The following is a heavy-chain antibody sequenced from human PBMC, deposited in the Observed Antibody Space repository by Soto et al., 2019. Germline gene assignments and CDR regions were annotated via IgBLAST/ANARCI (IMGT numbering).Heavy chain of an antibody. D-gene: IGHD3-16*01. Sequence: GASVKVSCKASGYTFTSYGISWVRQAPGQGLEWMGWISAYNGNTNYAQKLQGRVTMTTDTSTSTAYMELRSLRSDDTAVYYCARSSRMITFGGVYYYYGMDVRGQGTTVTVSS. V-gene: IGHV1-18*01. CDR3: ARSSRMITFGGVYYYYGMDV. J-gene: IGHJ6*02. CDR2: ISAYNGNT. CDR1: GYTFTSYG.